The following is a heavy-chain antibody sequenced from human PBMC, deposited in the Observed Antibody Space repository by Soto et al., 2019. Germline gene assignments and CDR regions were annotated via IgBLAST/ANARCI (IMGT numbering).Heavy chain of an antibody. CDR1: GFTFGSYA. V-gene: IGHV3-23*01. J-gene: IGHJ4*02. CDR2: ISGSGGST. Sequence: GGSLRLSCATSGFTFGSYAMSWVRQAPGKGLEWVSAISGSGGSTYYADSVKGRFTISRDNSKNTLYLQMNSLRAEDTAVYYCAKDLGYCSGGSCFVPLNYWGQGTLVTVSS. CDR3: AKDLGYCSGGSCFVPLNY. D-gene: IGHD2-15*01.